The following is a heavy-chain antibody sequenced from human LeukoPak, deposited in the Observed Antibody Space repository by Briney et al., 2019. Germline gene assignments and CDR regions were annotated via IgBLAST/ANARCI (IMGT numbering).Heavy chain of an antibody. J-gene: IGHJ4*02. Sequence: PGGSLRLSCAAAGFTFSTAWMTWVRQTPGEGLEWVANINEDGSKTNYVDPVKGRFTISRDNAKNSLYLQMNSLRAEDTAMYYCARDRAYSTFDYWGQGTLVTVSS. D-gene: IGHD3-16*01. V-gene: IGHV3-7*01. CDR1: GFTFSTAW. CDR3: ARDRAYSTFDY. CDR2: INEDGSKT.